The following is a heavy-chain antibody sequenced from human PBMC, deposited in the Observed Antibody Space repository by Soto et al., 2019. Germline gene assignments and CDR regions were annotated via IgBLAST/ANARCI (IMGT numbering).Heavy chain of an antibody. V-gene: IGHV4-59*01. J-gene: IGHJ4*02. CDR3: SREQTSTLVTQ. CDR1: GGSFNHYY. Sequence: SETLSLTCTVSGGSFNHYYWSWIRQPPGKGLEWIGCVYYSGSTNYNPSLKSRVTISIDTSKNQFSLKLSSVTAADTAVYYCSREQTSTLVTQWGQGTLVTVYS. CDR2: VYYSGST. D-gene: IGHD6-13*01.